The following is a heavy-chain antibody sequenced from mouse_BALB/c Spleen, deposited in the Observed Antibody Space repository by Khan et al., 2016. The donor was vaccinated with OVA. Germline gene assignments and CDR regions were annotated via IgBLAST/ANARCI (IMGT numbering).Heavy chain of an antibody. J-gene: IGHJ4*01. CDR3: ARSYYGNYYAMDY. CDR1: GYTFTDYA. V-gene: IGHV1S137*01. D-gene: IGHD2-10*01. CDR2: ISTYSGNT. Sequence: QVQLKQSGPELVRPGVSVKISCKGSGYTFTDYAMHWVKQSHAKSLEWIGVISTYSGNTNYNQKFKGKATMTVDKSSSTAYMELARLTSEDSASDYCARSYYGNYYAMDYWGQGTSVTVSS.